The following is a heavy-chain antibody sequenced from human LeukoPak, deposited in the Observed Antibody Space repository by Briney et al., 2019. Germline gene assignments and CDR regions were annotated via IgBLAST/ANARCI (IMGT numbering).Heavy chain of an antibody. Sequence: SETLSLTCTVSGGSLNNYYWSWIRQPPGKALEWIGYIYYTGTTKYNPSLKSRATISLDTSKNQFSLKLTSVTAADTALFFCATAYDIDVWGQGTTVTVSS. V-gene: IGHV4-59*01. J-gene: IGHJ6*02. CDR1: GGSLNNYY. CDR3: ATAYDIDV. CDR2: IYYTGTT.